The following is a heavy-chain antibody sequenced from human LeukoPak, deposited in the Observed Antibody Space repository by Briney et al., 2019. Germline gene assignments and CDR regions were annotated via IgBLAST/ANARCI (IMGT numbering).Heavy chain of an antibody. CDR1: GYTFTSYG. D-gene: IGHD2-2*01. CDR3: ARDGGYCSSTSCPVRGYYYMDV. Sequence: ASVKVSCKASGYTFTSYGISWVRQAPGQGLEWMGWISAYNGNTNYAQKLQGRVTMTTDTSTSTAYMELRSLRSDDTAVYYCARDGGYCSSTSCPVRGYYYMDVWAKGPRSPSP. CDR2: ISAYNGNT. J-gene: IGHJ6*03. V-gene: IGHV1-18*01.